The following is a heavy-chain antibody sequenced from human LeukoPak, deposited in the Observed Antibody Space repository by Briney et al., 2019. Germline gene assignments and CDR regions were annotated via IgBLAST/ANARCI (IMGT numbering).Heavy chain of an antibody. CDR3: ARMHCSGGSCYSVWYYFDY. Sequence: GGSLRLSCAASGFTFSSYSMNWVRQAAGKGLEWVSSISSSSSYIYYADSVKGRFTISRDNAKNSLYLQMNSLRAEDTAVYYCARMHCSGGSCYSVWYYFDYWGQGTLVTVSS. J-gene: IGHJ4*02. V-gene: IGHV3-21*01. D-gene: IGHD2-15*01. CDR1: GFTFSSYS. CDR2: ISSSSSYI.